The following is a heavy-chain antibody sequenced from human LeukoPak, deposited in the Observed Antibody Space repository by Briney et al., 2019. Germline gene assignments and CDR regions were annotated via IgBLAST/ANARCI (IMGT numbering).Heavy chain of an antibody. J-gene: IGHJ4*02. V-gene: IGHV1-8*01. CDR2: RNPNSGNR. D-gene: IGHD2-2*01. Sequence: ASVKVSCKASGYTFTSCDINWGRQSTGQGLEWGGGRNPNSGNRGYAQKFQGRVTTTADKATSQAYMELSSLRSEDTPVYYCAGGRKDIVVVPATLRHYYFDYWGQGTLVTVSS. CDR1: GYTFTSCD. CDR3: AGGRKDIVVVPATLRHYYFDY.